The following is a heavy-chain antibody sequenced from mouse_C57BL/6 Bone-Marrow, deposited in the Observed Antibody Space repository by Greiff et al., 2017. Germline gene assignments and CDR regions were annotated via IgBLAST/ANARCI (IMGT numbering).Heavy chain of an antibody. Sequence: EVKLVESGGGLVKPGGSLKLSCAASGFTFSSYAMSWVRQTPEKRLEWVATISDGGSYTYYPDNVKGRFTISGDNAKNNLYLQMSHLKSEDTAMYYCARENGRYYYAMDYWGQGTSVTVSS. CDR1: GFTFSSYA. V-gene: IGHV5-4*01. CDR2: ISDGGSYT. CDR3: ARENGRYYYAMDY. D-gene: IGHD1-1*01. J-gene: IGHJ4*01.